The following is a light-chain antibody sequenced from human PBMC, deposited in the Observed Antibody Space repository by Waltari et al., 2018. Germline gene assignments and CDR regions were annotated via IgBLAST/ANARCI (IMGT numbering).Light chain of an antibody. J-gene: IGLJ2*01. V-gene: IGLV2-18*02. CDR3: SSYTTNRTLV. Sequence: QSAPTQPPSVSGSPGQSVTISCTGTTSDIGGYNFVSWYQQNPGKAPKLMIYGVRNRPSGVPDRVSASRSGNTASLTISGLQAEDEADYYCSSYTTNRTLVFGGGTRPTVL. CDR2: GVR. CDR1: TSDIGGYNF.